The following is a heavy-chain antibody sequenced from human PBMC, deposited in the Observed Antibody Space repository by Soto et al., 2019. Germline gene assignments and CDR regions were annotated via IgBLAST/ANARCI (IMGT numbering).Heavy chain of an antibody. CDR2: IYYSGST. CDR1: GGSVSSGSYY. J-gene: IGHJ4*02. Sequence: QVQLQESGPGLVKPSETLSLTCTVSGGSVSSGSYYWSWIRQPPGKGLEWIGYIYYSGSTNYTPSLKSRVTISVDTSKNQFSLKLSSVTAADTAVYYCARGPGYYYDSSGYYGFDYWGQGTLVTVSS. D-gene: IGHD3-22*01. V-gene: IGHV4-61*01. CDR3: ARGPGYYYDSSGYYGFDY.